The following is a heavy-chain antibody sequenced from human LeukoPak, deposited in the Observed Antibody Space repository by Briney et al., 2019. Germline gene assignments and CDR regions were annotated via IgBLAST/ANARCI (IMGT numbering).Heavy chain of an antibody. CDR3: ARSQLGRSHLPEQFDP. D-gene: IGHD1-1*01. J-gene: IGHJ5*02. Sequence: GGSLRLSCAASGFIVSSNYMNWVRQAPGKGLEWVSVIYTGGSTYYADSVKGRFTISRDNSKNTLYLQMNSLRAEDTAVYYCARSQLGRSHLPEQFDPWGQETLVTVSP. CDR1: GFIVSSNY. V-gene: IGHV3-53*01. CDR2: IYTGGST.